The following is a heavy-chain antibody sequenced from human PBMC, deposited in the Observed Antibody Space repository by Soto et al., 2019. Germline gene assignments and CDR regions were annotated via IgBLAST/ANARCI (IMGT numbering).Heavy chain of an antibody. V-gene: IGHV1-46*03. Sequence: ASVKVSCKAAGYTFTSYYMHWVRQATGQGLEWMGIINPSGGSTSYAQKFQGRVTMTRDTSTSTVYMELSSLRSEDTAVYYCAQSIMITFGGVIVPQGQGAFDIWGQGTMVTVSS. D-gene: IGHD3-16*02. J-gene: IGHJ3*02. CDR3: AQSIMITFGGVIVPQGQGAFDI. CDR1: GYTFTSYY. CDR2: INPSGGST.